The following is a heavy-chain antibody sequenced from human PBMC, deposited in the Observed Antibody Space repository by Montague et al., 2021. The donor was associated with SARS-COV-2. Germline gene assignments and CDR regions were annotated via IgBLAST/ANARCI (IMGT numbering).Heavy chain of an antibody. V-gene: IGHV4-34*01. CDR3: ARGRQSIKMIVVVFTGPSFFFDS. CDR2: ISHSRGA. D-gene: IGHD3-22*01. J-gene: IGHJ4*02. CDR1: GGSSSSDN. Sequence: SETLSLTCAVYGGSSSSDNWSWIRQHPGKGLEWSGEISHSRGANYNYSLKSRVTMSLDTSNNQASLKLISVTAADTAMYYCARGRQSIKMIVVVFTGPSFFFDSWGQGTLVVVSS.